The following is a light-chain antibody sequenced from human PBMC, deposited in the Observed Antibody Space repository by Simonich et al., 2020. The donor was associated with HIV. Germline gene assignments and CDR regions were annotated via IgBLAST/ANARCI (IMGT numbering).Light chain of an antibody. CDR1: QGISSA. Sequence: AIQLTQSPSSLSASVGDRVTINCRASQGISSALAWYQQKPGKAPKLLIYDASNLESGVPSRFSGSGSGTEFTLTISSLQPDDFANYYCQQYDSFPRTFGQGTKVEIK. J-gene: IGKJ1*01. CDR2: DAS. V-gene: IGKV1-13*02. CDR3: QQYDSFPRT.